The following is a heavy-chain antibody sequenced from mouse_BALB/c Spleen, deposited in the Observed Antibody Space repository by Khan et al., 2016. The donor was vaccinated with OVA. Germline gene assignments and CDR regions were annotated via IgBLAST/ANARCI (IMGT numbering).Heavy chain of an antibody. CDR2: ISYSGVT. Sequence: EVQLQESGPGLVKPSQSLSLTCTVTGYSITSGYAWNWIRQFPGNKLEWRGYISYSGVTSYTPSLKSRISITRDTSKNQFFLQLNSVTTEDTATYYCARGNYYVYYFDYWGQGTTLTVFS. J-gene: IGHJ2*01. D-gene: IGHD1-1*01. CDR3: ARGNYYVYYFDY. V-gene: IGHV3-2*02. CDR1: GYSITSGYA.